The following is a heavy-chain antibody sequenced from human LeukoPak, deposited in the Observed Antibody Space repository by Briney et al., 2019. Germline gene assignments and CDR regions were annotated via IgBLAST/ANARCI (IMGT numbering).Heavy chain of an antibody. V-gene: IGHV1-2*02. J-gene: IGHJ4*02. CDR1: KNMFTGYF. CDR3: ARAGAANFDY. CDR2: INPNSGGT. D-gene: IGHD7-27*01. Sequence: RASVKVSCKTSKNMFTGYFMHWVRQAPGQGLEWIGWINPNSGGTLFARRFQGRVTMTRDTSISTAYMELSSLRSEDTAVYYCARAGAANFDYWGQGTLVTVSS.